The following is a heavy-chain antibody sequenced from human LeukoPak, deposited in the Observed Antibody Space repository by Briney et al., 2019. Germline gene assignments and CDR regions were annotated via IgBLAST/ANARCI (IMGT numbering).Heavy chain of an antibody. J-gene: IGHJ4*02. CDR1: GGTFSNFA. V-gene: IGHV1-69*13. CDR3: ARDDDSSGYYYSYFDY. CDR2: IIPMFGTG. D-gene: IGHD3-22*01. Sequence: SVKVSCKASGGTFSNFAISWVRQAPGQGLEWMGSIIPMFGTGKYGQKFQGRVTVTADESTSTAYMELNSLRSEDTAVYYCARDDDSSGYYYSYFDYWGQGTLVTVSS.